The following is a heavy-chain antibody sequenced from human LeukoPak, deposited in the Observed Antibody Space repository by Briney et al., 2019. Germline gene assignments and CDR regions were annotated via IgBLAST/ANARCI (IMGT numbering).Heavy chain of an antibody. Sequence: SVKVSCKASGGTFSSYAISWVRQAPGQGLEWMGGIIPIFGTANYAQKFQGRVTITADESTSTAYMELSSLRSEDTAVYYCARVDRDCSSTSCYNYFDYWGQGTLVTVSS. V-gene: IGHV1-69*01. CDR2: IIPIFGTA. D-gene: IGHD2-2*02. CDR1: GGTFSSYA. CDR3: ARVDRDCSSTSCYNYFDY. J-gene: IGHJ4*02.